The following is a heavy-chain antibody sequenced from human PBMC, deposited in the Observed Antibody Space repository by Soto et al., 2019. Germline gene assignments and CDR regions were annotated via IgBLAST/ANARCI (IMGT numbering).Heavy chain of an antibody. Sequence: GESLKISCKGSGYSFAGYLITWVRQKPGKGLEWMGRIDPSDSQTYYSPSFRGHVTISVTKSITTVFLQWSSLRASATAMYYCARRIYDSVTGTNFKYYSDSWGQGTSVTVSS. CDR2: IDPSDSQT. CDR3: ARRIYDSVTGTNFKYYSDS. D-gene: IGHD2-8*01. CDR1: GYSFAGYL. V-gene: IGHV5-10-1*01. J-gene: IGHJ4*02.